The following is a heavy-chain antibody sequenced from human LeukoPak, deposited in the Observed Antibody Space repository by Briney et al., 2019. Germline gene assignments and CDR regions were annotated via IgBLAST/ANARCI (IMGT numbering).Heavy chain of an antibody. Sequence: PGGSLRLTCVLSGIPFVDAWMSWVRQTPGKGLEWIGRITKDGTTDYAAPVQGRFTISRDNSINTFYLLMNSLKIEDTDVYYCTWMPTVLPVDFWGRGTLVTVSS. D-gene: IGHD4-17*01. CDR3: TWMPTVLPVDF. CDR2: ITKDGTT. CDR1: GIPFVDAW. V-gene: IGHV3-15*01. J-gene: IGHJ4*02.